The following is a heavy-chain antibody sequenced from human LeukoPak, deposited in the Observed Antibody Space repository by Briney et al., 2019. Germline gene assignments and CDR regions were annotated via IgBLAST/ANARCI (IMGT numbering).Heavy chain of an antibody. J-gene: IGHJ4*02. CDR3: ARVFLERLTSGYFDN. D-gene: IGHD3-3*01. V-gene: IGHV3-30-3*01. CDR2: ISYDGRQK. CDR1: GFTFSEYA. Sequence: GGSLRLTCAASGFTFSEYAMHWVRQAPGKGLEWVAVISYDGRQKYYGDSVKGRFTISRDNPKNTLYLQMNSLRDDDTAVYYCARVFLERLTSGYFDNWGQGTLVTVSP.